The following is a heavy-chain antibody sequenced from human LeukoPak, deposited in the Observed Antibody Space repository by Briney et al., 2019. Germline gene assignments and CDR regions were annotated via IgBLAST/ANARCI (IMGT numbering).Heavy chain of an antibody. Sequence: SETLSLTCAVSGYSISSGYYWGWIRQPPGKGLERIGSIYHSGSTYYNPSLKSRVTISVDTSKNQFSLKLSSVTAADTAVYYCARHTLYGVESWFDPWGQGTLVTVSS. D-gene: IGHD3-16*01. CDR2: IYHSGST. CDR3: ARHTLYGVESWFDP. J-gene: IGHJ5*02. V-gene: IGHV4-38-2*01. CDR1: GYSISSGYY.